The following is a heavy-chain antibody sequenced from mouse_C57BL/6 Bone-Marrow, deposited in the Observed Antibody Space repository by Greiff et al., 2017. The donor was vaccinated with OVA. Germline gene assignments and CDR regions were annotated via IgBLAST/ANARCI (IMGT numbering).Heavy chain of an antibody. CDR2: IHPNSGST. D-gene: IGHD1-1*01. CDR1: GYTFTSYW. V-gene: IGHV1-64*01. Sequence: QVQLKQPGAELVKPGASVKLSCKASGYTFTSYWMHWVKQRPGQGLEWIGIIHPNSGSTNYNEKFKSKATLTVDKSSSTAYMQLSSLTSEDSAVYYCARWSITTVVAKAMDYWGQGTSVTVSS. J-gene: IGHJ4*01. CDR3: ARWSITTVVAKAMDY.